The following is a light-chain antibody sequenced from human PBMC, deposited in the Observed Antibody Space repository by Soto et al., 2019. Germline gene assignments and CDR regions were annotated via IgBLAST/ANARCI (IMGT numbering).Light chain of an antibody. J-gene: IGKJ1*01. CDR2: GAS. CDR3: QQYSFLPRT. Sequence: EIVMTQSPATLSVSPGERATLSCRASQSVSSYSLAWYQKKPGQAPRLLIYGASTRATGIPDRFGGSGSGTDFTLTISRLEPEDFAVYYCQQYSFLPRTFGQGTKVDIK. V-gene: IGKV3-20*01. CDR1: QSVSSYS.